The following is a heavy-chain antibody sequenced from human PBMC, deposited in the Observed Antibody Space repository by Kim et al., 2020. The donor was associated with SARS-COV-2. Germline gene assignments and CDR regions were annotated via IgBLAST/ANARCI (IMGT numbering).Heavy chain of an antibody. D-gene: IGHD3-3*01. CDR2: IYSGGST. J-gene: IGHJ4*02. Sequence: GGSLRLSCAASGFTVSSNYMSWVRQAPGKGLEWVSVIYSGGSTYYADSVKGRFTISRDNSKNTLYLQMNSLRAEDTAVYYCARVLGFWSGYFDYWGQGTLVTVSS. V-gene: IGHV3-53*01. CDR3: ARVLGFWSGYFDY. CDR1: GFTVSSNY.